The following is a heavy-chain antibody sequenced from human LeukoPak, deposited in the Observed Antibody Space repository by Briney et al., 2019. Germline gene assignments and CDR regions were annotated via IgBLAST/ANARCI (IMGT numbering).Heavy chain of an antibody. CDR2: INHSGIT. Sequence: SETLALTCAVYGGSFSGYYWSWIRQPPGKGLEWIGEINHSGITNYNPSLKSRVTISVDTSKNQFSLKLSSVTAADTAVYYCARVRLRRVRNDAFDIWGQGTMVTVSS. CDR1: GGSFSGYY. J-gene: IGHJ3*02. V-gene: IGHV4-34*01. D-gene: IGHD3-10*01. CDR3: ARVRLRRVRNDAFDI.